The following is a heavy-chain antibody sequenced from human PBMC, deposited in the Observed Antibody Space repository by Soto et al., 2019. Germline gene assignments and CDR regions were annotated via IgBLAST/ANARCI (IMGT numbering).Heavy chain of an antibody. Sequence: QVQLVESGGGVVQPGRSLRLSCAASGFTFSTYGMHWVRQAPGKGLEWVAVIWYAGSNKYYADSVKGRFAISRDNSKNTLYLQMNSLRAEDTAVYYCARGTVHFDYWGQGTLVTVSS. V-gene: IGHV3-33*01. D-gene: IGHD4-17*01. J-gene: IGHJ4*02. CDR2: IWYAGSNK. CDR1: GFTFSTYG. CDR3: ARGTVHFDY.